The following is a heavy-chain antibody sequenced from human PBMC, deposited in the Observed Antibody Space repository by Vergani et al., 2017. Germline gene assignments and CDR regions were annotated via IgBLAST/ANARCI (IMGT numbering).Heavy chain of an antibody. V-gene: IGHV1-2*02. D-gene: IGHD4-17*01. CDR1: GYSFTVYH. J-gene: IGHJ6*02. Sequence: QVHLVQSGAEVKKPGASVKVSCKASGYSFTVYHMHWVRQAPGQGLEWMGWINPNRGDTKYVQKFQDRITMTRDTSISTVYMELSRLRSDDTAVYYCARGNGDQHYYMMDFWGQGTTVTVSS. CDR3: ARGNGDQHYYMMDF. CDR2: INPNRGDT.